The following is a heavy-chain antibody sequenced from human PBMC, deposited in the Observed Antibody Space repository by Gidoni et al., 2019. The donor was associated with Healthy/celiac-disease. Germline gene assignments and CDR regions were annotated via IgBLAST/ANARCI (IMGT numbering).Heavy chain of an antibody. Sequence: EVQLVESGGGLVKPGGSLRLSCAASGFTFSSYSMNWVRQAPGKGLEWVSSISSSSSYIYYADSVKGRFTISRDNAKNSLYLQMNSLRAEDTAVYYCAREPQVEVVPAARYYYYGMDVWGQGTTVTVSS. J-gene: IGHJ6*02. V-gene: IGHV3-21*01. CDR1: GFTFSSYS. CDR3: AREPQVEVVPAARYYYYGMDV. D-gene: IGHD2-2*01. CDR2: ISSSSSYI.